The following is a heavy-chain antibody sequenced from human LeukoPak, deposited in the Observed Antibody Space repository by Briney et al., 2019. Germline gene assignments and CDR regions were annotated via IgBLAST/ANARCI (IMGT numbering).Heavy chain of an antibody. Sequence: SETLSLTCTVSGGSISSYYWSWIRQPPGKGPEWIGYIYTSGSTNYNPSLKSRVTISVDTSKNQFSLKLSSVTAADTAVYYCARLGLPDSITGYYYYYMDVSGKGTTVTVCS. CDR2: IYTSGST. CDR1: GGSISSYY. J-gene: IGHJ6*03. CDR3: ARLGLPDSITGYYYYYMDV. V-gene: IGHV4-4*09. D-gene: IGHD3-16*01.